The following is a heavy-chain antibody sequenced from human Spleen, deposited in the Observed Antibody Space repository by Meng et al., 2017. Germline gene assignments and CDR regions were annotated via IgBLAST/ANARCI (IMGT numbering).Heavy chain of an antibody. V-gene: IGHV4-34*01. Sequence: QARLQQWGAGPLKPSGTLSLTCVVAGGSFSDYYWSWIRQPPGKGLEWIGEINHSGSTNYNPSLESRATISVDTSQNNLSLKLSSVTAADSAVYYCARGPTTMAHDFDYWGQGTLVTVSS. D-gene: IGHD4-11*01. CDR2: INHSGST. J-gene: IGHJ4*02. CDR1: GGSFSDYY. CDR3: ARGPTTMAHDFDY.